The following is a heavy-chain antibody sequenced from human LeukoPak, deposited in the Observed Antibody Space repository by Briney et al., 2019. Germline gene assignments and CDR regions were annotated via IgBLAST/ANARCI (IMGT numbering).Heavy chain of an antibody. V-gene: IGHV1-69*04. D-gene: IGHD3-10*01. Sequence: SVKVSCKASGGTFSSYAISWVRQAPGQGLEWMGRIIPILGIANYAQKFQGRVTITADKSTSTAYMELSSLRSEDTAVYYCARPSRGSGTGGTPFDYWGQGTLVTVSS. CDR2: IIPILGIA. J-gene: IGHJ4*02. CDR1: GGTFSSYA. CDR3: ARPSRGSGTGGTPFDY.